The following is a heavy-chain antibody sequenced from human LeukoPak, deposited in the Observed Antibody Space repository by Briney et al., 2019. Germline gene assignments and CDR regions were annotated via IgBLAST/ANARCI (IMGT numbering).Heavy chain of an antibody. CDR3: ARGVTTGTTPYYYAVDV. V-gene: IGHV3-53*01. Sequence: GGSLRLSCAASGFTVSSNYMSWVRQAPGRGLEWVSVVYSGGSTYYADSVKGRFTISRDNPKNTLYLQMNSLRAEDTAVYYCARGVTTGTTPYYYAVDVWGQGTTVTVSS. CDR2: VYSGGST. CDR1: GFTVSSNY. J-gene: IGHJ6*02. D-gene: IGHD1-1*01.